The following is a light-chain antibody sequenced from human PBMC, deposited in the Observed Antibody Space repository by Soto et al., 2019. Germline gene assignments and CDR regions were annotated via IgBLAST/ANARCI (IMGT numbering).Light chain of an antibody. V-gene: IGLV2-14*01. CDR2: EVN. J-gene: IGLJ3*02. CDR3: LLYYSGGQLV. Sequence: QSALTQPASVSGSPGQSITISCTGTSSDIGGYNYVSWYQQHPGKVPRLMIYEVNNRPSGVSNRFSGSKSGNTASLTISGLQAEDEADYYCLLYYSGGQLVFGGGTKLTVL. CDR1: SSDIGGYNY.